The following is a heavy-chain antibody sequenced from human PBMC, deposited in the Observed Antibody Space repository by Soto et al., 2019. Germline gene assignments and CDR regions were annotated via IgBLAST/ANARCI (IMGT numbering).Heavy chain of an antibody. D-gene: IGHD6-6*01. CDR3: ARQAARNYIDA. Sequence: GGSLRLSCVASGFTFSDYSMSWIRQAPGKGLEWLAFIDSRGRTLSYADSVRGRLTFSRDNAENSVYLQMDSLRADDTAVYYCARQAARNYIDAWGQGNTVTVSS. CDR1: GFTFSDYS. J-gene: IGHJ4*02. V-gene: IGHV3-11*01. CDR2: IDSRGRTL.